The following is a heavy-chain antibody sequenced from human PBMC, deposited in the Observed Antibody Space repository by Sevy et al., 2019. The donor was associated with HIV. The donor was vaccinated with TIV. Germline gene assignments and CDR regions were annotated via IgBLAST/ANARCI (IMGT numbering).Heavy chain of an antibody. CDR3: ASHDWGREDY. V-gene: IGHV4-38-2*01. J-gene: IGHJ4*02. D-gene: IGHD7-27*01. Sequence: SETLSLTCVVSGYSISSGYWWDWFRRPPGKGLEWIEAIHYTGTTQYTPSLNRRVTVSADTSKNQFSLRLSSMTAADTAVYYCASHDWGREDYWGQGTLVTVSS. CDR1: GYSISSGYW. CDR2: IHYTGTT.